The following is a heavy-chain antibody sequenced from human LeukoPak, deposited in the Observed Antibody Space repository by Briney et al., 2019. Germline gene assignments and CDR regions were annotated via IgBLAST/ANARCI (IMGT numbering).Heavy chain of an antibody. J-gene: IGHJ6*02. V-gene: IGHV1-2*02. Sequence: ASVKVSCKASGYTFTGYYIHWVRQAPGQGLEWMGWINPNSGGTNYAQKFQGRVTMTRDTSISTAYMELSRLRSDDTAVYYCAREWDYSSTSYYYGMDVWGQGTTVTVSS. CDR1: GYTFTGYY. D-gene: IGHD2-2*01. CDR2: INPNSGGT. CDR3: AREWDYSSTSYYYGMDV.